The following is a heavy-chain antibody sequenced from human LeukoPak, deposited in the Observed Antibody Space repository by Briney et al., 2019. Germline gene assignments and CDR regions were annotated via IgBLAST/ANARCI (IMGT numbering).Heavy chain of an antibody. CDR2: IYTSGST. D-gene: IGHD1-26*01. Sequence: SQTLSLTCTVSGGSISSGSYYWSWIRQPAGKGLEWIGRIYTSGSTNYNPSLKSRVTISVDTSKNQFSLKLSSVTAADTAVYYRAREGGSYLPNWFDPWGQGTLVTVSS. CDR3: AREGGSYLPNWFDP. CDR1: GGSISSGSYY. J-gene: IGHJ5*02. V-gene: IGHV4-61*02.